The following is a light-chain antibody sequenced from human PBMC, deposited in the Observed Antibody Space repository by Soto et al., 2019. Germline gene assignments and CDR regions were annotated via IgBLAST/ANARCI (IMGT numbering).Light chain of an antibody. V-gene: IGKV1-5*01. Sequence: IHMTQSPSTLSASVGDRVTMTCRASQSISKWLAWYQQKPGTAPKLLIYDASNLESGVPSRFSGSGSGTEFTLTIRSLQPDDFATYYCQQYDSYSPLTFGGGTKVDIK. CDR3: QQYDSYSPLT. J-gene: IGKJ4*01. CDR2: DAS. CDR1: QSISKW.